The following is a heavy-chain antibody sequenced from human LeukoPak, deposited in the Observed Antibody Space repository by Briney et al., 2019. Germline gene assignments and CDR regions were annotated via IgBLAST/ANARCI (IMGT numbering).Heavy chain of an antibody. CDR1: SGSMSSSSDF. Sequence: SEALSLTCTVSSGSMSSSSDFWGWIRQPPGQGLEWIGSFHYGGTTYYNPSLKTRVTISVDKSKNQFSLKLSSVTAADTAVYYCVRASHDYGDYSHFDYWGQGTLVTVSS. V-gene: IGHV4-39*07. J-gene: IGHJ4*02. CDR3: VRASHDYGDYSHFDY. D-gene: IGHD4-17*01. CDR2: FHYGGTT.